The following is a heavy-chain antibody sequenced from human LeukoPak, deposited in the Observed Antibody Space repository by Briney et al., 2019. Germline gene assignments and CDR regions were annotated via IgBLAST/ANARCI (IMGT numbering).Heavy chain of an antibody. CDR1: GFNFDDFG. J-gene: IGHJ4*02. CDR2: INWNGGST. Sequence: GGSLRLSCAASGFNFDDFGMRWLRQAPGKGLEWVSGINWNGGSTGYADSVKGRFTISRDNAKNSLYLQMNSLRAEDTALYYCARDNRGFGSGTYYNGPEYWGQGTLVTVSS. V-gene: IGHV3-20*04. D-gene: IGHD3-10*01. CDR3: ARDNRGFGSGTYYNGPEY.